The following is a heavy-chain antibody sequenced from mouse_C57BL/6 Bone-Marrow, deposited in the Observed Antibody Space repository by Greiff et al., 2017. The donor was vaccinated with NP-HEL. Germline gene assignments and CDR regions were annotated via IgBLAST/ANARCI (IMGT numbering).Heavy chain of an antibody. J-gene: IGHJ1*03. CDR1: GYSITSGYY. CDR3: ARVPYYYSNYDWYFDV. Sequence: EVKVEESGPGLVKPSQSLSLTCSVTGYSITSGYYWNWIRQFPGNKLEWMGYISYDGSNNYNPSLKNRISITRDTSKNQFFLKLNSVTTEDTATYYCARVPYYYSNYDWYFDVWGTGTTVTVSS. D-gene: IGHD2-5*01. V-gene: IGHV3-6*01. CDR2: ISYDGSN.